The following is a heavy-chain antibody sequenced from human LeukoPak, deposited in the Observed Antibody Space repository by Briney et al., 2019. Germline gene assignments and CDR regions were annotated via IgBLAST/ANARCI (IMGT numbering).Heavy chain of an antibody. CDR2: ISGSGGST. CDR3: AKASGFSYGYPFDY. D-gene: IGHD5-18*01. CDR1: GFTFSSYW. Sequence: GGSLRLSCAASGFTFSSYWMSWVRQAPGKGLEWVSVISGSGGSTYYADSVKGRFRISRDNSKNALYLQMSSLRAEDTALYYCAKASGFSYGYPFDYWGQGTLVTVSS. V-gene: IGHV3-23*01. J-gene: IGHJ4*02.